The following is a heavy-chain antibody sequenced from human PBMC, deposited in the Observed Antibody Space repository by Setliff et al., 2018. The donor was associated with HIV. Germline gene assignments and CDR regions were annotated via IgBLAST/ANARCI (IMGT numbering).Heavy chain of an antibody. CDR1: GGSFSGYY. Sequence: SETLSLTCAVYGGSFSGYYWTWIRQTPGKGLEWIGEINHRGRTNYNPSLKSRVTISADTSKNQFSLNLSSVTAADTAVYYCARVGGEMATIAGAFDIWGQGTMVTVS. J-gene: IGHJ3*02. V-gene: IGHV4-34*01. CDR3: ARVGGEMATIAGAFDI. CDR2: INHRGRT. D-gene: IGHD5-12*01.